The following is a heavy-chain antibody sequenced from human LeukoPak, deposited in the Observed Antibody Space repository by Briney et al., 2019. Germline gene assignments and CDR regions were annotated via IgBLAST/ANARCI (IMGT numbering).Heavy chain of an antibody. D-gene: IGHD1-20*01. CDR2: IYYSGST. CDR3: ARHVYNWNPEPFDY. V-gene: IGHV4-39*01. CDR1: GGSISSSSYY. J-gene: IGHJ4*02. Sequence: PSETLSLTCTVSGGSISSSSYYWGWIRQPPGKGLEWIGSIYYSGSTYYNPSLKSRVTISVDTSKNQFSLKLSSVTAADTAVYYCARHVYNWNPEPFDYWGQGTLVTVSS.